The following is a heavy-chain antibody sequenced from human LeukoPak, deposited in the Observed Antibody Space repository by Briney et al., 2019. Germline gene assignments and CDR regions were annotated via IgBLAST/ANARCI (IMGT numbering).Heavy chain of an antibody. CDR3: STLTSRGLSDS. V-gene: IGHV3-15*07. CDR2: IKSKADGETI. CDR1: GFTFTNAW. J-gene: IGHJ4*02. Sequence: GGSLRLSCAASGFTFTNAWMNWVRRAPGKGLEWVGRIKSKADGETIDYAAPVKGRFTFSRDDSKNMLYLQMNSLKSEDTAVYYCSTLTSRGLSDSWGQGTLVTVSS. D-gene: IGHD1-20*01.